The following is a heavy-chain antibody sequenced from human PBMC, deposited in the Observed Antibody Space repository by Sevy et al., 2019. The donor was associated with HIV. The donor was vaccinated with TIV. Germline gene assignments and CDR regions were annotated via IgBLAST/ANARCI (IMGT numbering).Heavy chain of an antibody. J-gene: IGHJ4*02. D-gene: IGHD3-10*01. Sequence: ASVKVSCTTSGFIFTGYHIHWVRQAPGQGLEWMGWINPNTGATKYTENFQDKISVTRDKSINTAYLEVTRLKSDDTAVYYCARGGLLFGESHFDYWGQGTLVTVSS. CDR2: INPNTGAT. CDR1: GFIFTGYH. V-gene: IGHV1-2*02. CDR3: ARGGLLFGESHFDY.